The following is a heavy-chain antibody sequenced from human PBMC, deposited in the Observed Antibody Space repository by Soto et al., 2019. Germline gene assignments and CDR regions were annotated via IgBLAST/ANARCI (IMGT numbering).Heavy chain of an antibody. CDR3: AREGENHDFWSGPRSPQFYYYGMDG. Sequence: SVKVSCKASGGTFSSYAISWVRQAPGQGLEWMGGIIPIFGTANYAQKFQGRVTITADESTSTAYMELSSLRSEDTAVYYCAREGENHDFWSGPRSPQFYYYGMDGWGQGTSVTVSS. CDR1: GGTFSSYA. J-gene: IGHJ6*02. D-gene: IGHD3-3*01. CDR2: IIPIFGTA. V-gene: IGHV1-69*13.